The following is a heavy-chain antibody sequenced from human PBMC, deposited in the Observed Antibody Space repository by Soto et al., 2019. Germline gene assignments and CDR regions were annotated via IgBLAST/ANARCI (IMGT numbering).Heavy chain of an antibody. CDR2: IYWDDDK. CDR3: ARRIAAAGTFWFDP. CDR1: GFPLSTGGVG. V-gene: IGHV2-5*02. D-gene: IGHD6-13*01. Sequence: SGPTPVNPTQTLTLTCTFSGFPLSTGGVGVGWIRQPPGKALQWLALIYWDDDKRYSPSLKSRLTITKDTSKNQVVLTMTNMDPVDTAKYYWARRIAAAGTFWFDPWGQGTLVTVSS. J-gene: IGHJ5*02.